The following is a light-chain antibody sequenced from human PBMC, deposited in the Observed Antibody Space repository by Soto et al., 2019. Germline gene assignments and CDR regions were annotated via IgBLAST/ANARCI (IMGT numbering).Light chain of an antibody. CDR1: QSVSSSY. CDR2: GAS. CDR3: QQYHNLWT. J-gene: IGKJ1*01. Sequence: EIVLTQSPGTLSLSPGERATLSCRASQSVSSSYLAWYQQKPGQPPRLLIYGASSRATGIPDRFSGSGSGTEFTLTITSLLSEDFALYYCQQYHNLWTFGQGTKVDIK. V-gene: IGKV3-20*01.